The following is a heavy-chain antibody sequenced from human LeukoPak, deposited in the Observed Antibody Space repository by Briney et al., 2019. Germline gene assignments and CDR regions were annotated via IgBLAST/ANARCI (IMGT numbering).Heavy chain of an antibody. J-gene: IGHJ4*02. Sequence: SVKVSCKASGGTFSSYAISWVRQAPGQGLEWMGRIIPILGIANYAQKFQGRVTITADKSTSTAYMELSSLRSEDTAVYYCARDPKYYYDSSGYLGDWGQGTLVTVSS. CDR3: ARDPKYYYDSSGYLGD. D-gene: IGHD3-22*01. CDR2: IIPILGIA. V-gene: IGHV1-69*04. CDR1: GGTFSSYA.